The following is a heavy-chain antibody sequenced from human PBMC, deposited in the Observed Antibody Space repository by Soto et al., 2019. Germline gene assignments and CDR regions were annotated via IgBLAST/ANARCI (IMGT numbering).Heavy chain of an antibody. CDR3: AKDFSCDY. CDR1: GFTFSSYA. V-gene: IGHV3-23*01. Sequence: EVQMLGSGGDLVQPGGSLRLSCAASGFTFSSYAMSWVRQAPGKGLEWVSSISASGGSTDYADSVRGRFTISRDNSRNTLYLHMSSLRAEDTAVYYCAKDFSCDYWGQGTLVTVSS. J-gene: IGHJ4*02. D-gene: IGHD6-6*01. CDR2: ISASGGST.